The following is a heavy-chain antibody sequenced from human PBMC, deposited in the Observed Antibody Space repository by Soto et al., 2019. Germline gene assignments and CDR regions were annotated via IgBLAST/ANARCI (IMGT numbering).Heavy chain of an antibody. CDR3: ARRYGSCFDY. CDR2: IYYSGST. V-gene: IGHV4-59*08. J-gene: IGHJ4*02. CDR1: GGSISSYY. Sequence: QVQLQESGPGLVKPSETLSLTCTVSGGSISSYYWSWIRQPPGKGLEWIGYIYYSGSTNYNPSLKCRVPLSVDTSKNQFSLKLSSVTAADTAVYYCARRYGSCFDYWGQGTLVTVST. D-gene: IGHD5-18*01.